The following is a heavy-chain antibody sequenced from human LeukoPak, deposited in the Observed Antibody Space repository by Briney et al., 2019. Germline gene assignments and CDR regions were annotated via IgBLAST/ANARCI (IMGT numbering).Heavy chain of an antibody. CDR2: IYTSGST. Sequence: SQTLSLTCTVSGGSISSGSYYWSWIRQPAGKGLEWIGRIYTSGSTNYNPSLKGRVTISVDTSKNQFSLKLSSVTAADTAVYYCARHGTIAAAGYFDYWGQGSLVTVSS. J-gene: IGHJ4*02. V-gene: IGHV4-61*02. CDR3: ARHGTIAAAGYFDY. CDR1: GGSISSGSYY. D-gene: IGHD6-13*01.